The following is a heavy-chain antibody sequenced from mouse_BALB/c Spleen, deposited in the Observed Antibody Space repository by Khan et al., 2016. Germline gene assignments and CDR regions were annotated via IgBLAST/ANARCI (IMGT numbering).Heavy chain of an antibody. CDR3: ARWSSSSYAMDY. CDR1: GFDFSRYW. J-gene: IGHJ4*01. Sequence: EVQLQESGGGLVQPGGSLKVSCAASGFDFSRYWMSWVRQAPGKGLEWIGEINPDSSTINYTPSLKDKFIISRDNAKNTTYLQMSKVRSADTALYYCARWSSSSYAMDYWGQGTSVTVSS. V-gene: IGHV4-1*02. CDR2: INPDSSTI. D-gene: IGHD1-1*01.